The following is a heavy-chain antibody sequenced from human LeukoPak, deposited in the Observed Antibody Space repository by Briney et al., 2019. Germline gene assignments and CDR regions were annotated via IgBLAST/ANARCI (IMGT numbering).Heavy chain of an antibody. V-gene: IGHV3-48*03. CDR2: IGTTDSLR. J-gene: IGHJ1*01. CDR1: GFTFSPYE. D-gene: IGHD3-22*01. Sequence: GGSLRLSCAASGFTFSPYEVNWVRQAPGKGLEWVSYIGTTDSLRYYAVSVQGRFTISRDNAKNSLYLQMNSLRAEDTAVYYCARSSPRVTMIVVVDFQHWGQGTLVTVSS. CDR3: ARSSPRVTMIVVVDFQH.